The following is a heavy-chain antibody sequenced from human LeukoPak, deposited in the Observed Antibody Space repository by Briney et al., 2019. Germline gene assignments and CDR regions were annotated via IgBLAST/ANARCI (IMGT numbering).Heavy chain of an antibody. D-gene: IGHD3-16*01. Sequence: SSETLSLTCTVSGYSISSGYYWGWIRQPPGKGLEWIGYMHFSGSTNYNPSLKDRVTISVDTSKNQFSLKLSSVTAADTAVCYCARAFWGSGIDYWGQGILVIVSS. CDR1: GYSISSGYY. CDR3: ARAFWGSGIDY. J-gene: IGHJ4*02. CDR2: MHFSGST. V-gene: IGHV4-61*01.